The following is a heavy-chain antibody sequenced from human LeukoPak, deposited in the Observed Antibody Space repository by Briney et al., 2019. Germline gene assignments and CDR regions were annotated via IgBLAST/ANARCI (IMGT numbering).Heavy chain of an antibody. Sequence: PGGSLRLSCAASGFTVSSNYMSWVRQAPGKGLEWVSVIYSGGSTYYADSVKGRFTISRDNSKNTLYLQMNSLRAEDTAVYYCAKFVMGDFWSKGNYYMDVWGKGTTVTVSS. D-gene: IGHD3-3*01. V-gene: IGHV3-53*01. CDR2: IYSGGST. CDR1: GFTVSSNY. J-gene: IGHJ6*03. CDR3: AKFVMGDFWSKGNYYMDV.